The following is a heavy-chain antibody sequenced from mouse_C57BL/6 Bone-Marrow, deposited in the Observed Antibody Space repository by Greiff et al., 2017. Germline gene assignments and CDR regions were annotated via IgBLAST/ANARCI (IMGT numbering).Heavy chain of an antibody. D-gene: IGHD2-3*01. CDR2: IYPRSGNT. CDR1: GYTFTSYG. CDR3: ARSWILEAMDY. V-gene: IGHV1-81*01. Sequence: QFQLQQSGAELARPGASVKLSCKASGYTFTSYGISWVKQRTGQGLEWIGEIYPRSGNTYYNEKFKGKATLTADKSSSTAYMELRSLTSEDSAVYFCARSWILEAMDYWGQGTSVTVSS. J-gene: IGHJ4*01.